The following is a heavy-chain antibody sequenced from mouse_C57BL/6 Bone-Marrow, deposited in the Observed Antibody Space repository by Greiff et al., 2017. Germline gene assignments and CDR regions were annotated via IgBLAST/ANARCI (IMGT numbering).Heavy chain of an antibody. J-gene: IGHJ4*01. D-gene: IGHD2-2*01. Sequence: QVQLKQPGAELVKPGASVKVSCKASGYTFTSYWMHWVKQRPGQGLEWIGRIHPSDSDTNYNQKFKGKATLTVDKPSSTAYMQLSSLTSEDSAVYYCAIRGRLWLRRLDYWGQGPSVTVSS. CDR2: IHPSDSDT. CDR1: GYTFTSYW. V-gene: IGHV1-74*01. CDR3: AIRGRLWLRRLDY.